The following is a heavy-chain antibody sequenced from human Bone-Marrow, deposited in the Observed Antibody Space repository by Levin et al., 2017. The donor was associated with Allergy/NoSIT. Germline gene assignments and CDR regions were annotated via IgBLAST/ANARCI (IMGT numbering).Heavy chain of an antibody. D-gene: IGHD6-13*01. CDR1: GFTFDDYA. Sequence: RTGGSLILSCAASGFTFDDYAMHWVRQAPGKGLEWVSGISWNSGSIGYADSVKGRFTISRDNAKNSLYLQMNSLRAEDTALYYCAKDTGAGSDYYYYGMDVWGQGTTVTVSS. CDR3: AKDTGAGSDYYYYGMDV. J-gene: IGHJ6*02. V-gene: IGHV3-9*01. CDR2: ISWNSGSI.